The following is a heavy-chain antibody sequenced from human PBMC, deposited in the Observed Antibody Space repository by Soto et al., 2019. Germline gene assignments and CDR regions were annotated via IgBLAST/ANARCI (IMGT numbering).Heavy chain of an antibody. D-gene: IGHD4-17*01. V-gene: IGHV1-18*01. Sequence: ASVKVSCKASGYTFTSYGISWVRQAPGQGLEWMGWISAYNGNTNYAQKLQGRVTMTTDTSTSTAYMELRSLRSDDTAVYYCAREQGIQYGDSYGAVWGQGTRVTVSS. CDR2: ISAYNGNT. CDR1: GYTFTSYG. J-gene: IGHJ4*02. CDR3: AREQGIQYGDSYGAV.